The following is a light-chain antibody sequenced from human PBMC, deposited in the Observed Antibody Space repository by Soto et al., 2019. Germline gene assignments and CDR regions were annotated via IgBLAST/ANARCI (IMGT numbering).Light chain of an antibody. Sequence: QSVLTQPPSVSGSPGQSVTISCTGTSTDFVSYNRVSWYQQPPGTAPKLIIYEASNRPSGVPDRFSGSKSGNTASLTISGLQAEDEADYYCSSYAGNNVVFGGGTKVTVL. V-gene: IGLV2-18*02. CDR1: STDFVSYNR. CDR2: EAS. CDR3: SSYAGNNVV. J-gene: IGLJ2*01.